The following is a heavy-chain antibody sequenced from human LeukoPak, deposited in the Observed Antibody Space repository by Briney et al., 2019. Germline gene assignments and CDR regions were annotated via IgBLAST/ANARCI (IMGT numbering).Heavy chain of an antibody. D-gene: IGHD3-16*01. CDR3: ATDAFSYPNT. V-gene: IGHV3-7*01. CDR1: GLSVSNFW. J-gene: IGHJ5*02. Sequence: GGSLRLSCTGSGLSVSNFWMAWVRQAPGKGLEWVANINEDENGKYYVDSVKGRFTISRDNAKNSLFLQMNSVRVEDTAVYYCATDAFSYPNTWGQGTQVTVSS. CDR2: INEDENGK.